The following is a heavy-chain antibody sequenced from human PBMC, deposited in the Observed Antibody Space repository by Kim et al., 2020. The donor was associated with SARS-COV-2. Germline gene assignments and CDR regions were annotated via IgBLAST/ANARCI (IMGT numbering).Heavy chain of an antibody. CDR3: AKDHGGSLDY. V-gene: IGHV3-23*01. D-gene: IGHD1-26*01. CDR2: VST. J-gene: IGHJ4*02. Sequence: VSTYYADSVKGRFTISRDNSKNTLYLQMNSLRAEDTAVYYCAKDHGGSLDYWGQGTLVTVSS.